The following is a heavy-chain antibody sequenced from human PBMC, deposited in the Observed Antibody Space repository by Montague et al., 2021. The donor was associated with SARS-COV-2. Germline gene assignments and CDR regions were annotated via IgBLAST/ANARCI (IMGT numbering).Heavy chain of an antibody. CDR3: ARGSRQWLVRPPHYYYFDY. CDR1: GGSFSGYY. Sequence: SETLSLTCAVYGGSFSGYYWSWIRQPPGKGLEWIGEINHSGSTNXTPSLKSRSTISVDTSKNQFSLKLSSVTAADTAVYYCARGSRQWLVRPPHYYYFDYWGQGTLVTVSS. CDR2: INHSGST. D-gene: IGHD6-19*01. J-gene: IGHJ4*02. V-gene: IGHV4-34*01.